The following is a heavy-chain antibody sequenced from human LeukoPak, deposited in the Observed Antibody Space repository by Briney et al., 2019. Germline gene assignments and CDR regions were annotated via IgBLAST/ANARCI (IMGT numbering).Heavy chain of an antibody. Sequence: GGSLRLSCAASGFTFSTFGFHWVRQDPGKGLEWVALISDDGRITYYADSVRGRFTVSRDDYQNTLYLQMNSLRVDDAGVYYCVTEERDVVVFDYWGQGTLVAVSA. V-gene: IGHV3-30*04. CDR3: VTEERDVVVFDY. J-gene: IGHJ4*02. D-gene: IGHD2-15*01. CDR2: ISDDGRIT. CDR1: GFTFSTFG.